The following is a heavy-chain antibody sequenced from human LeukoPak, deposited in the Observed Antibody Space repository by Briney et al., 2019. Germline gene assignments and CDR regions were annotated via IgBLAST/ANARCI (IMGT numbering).Heavy chain of an antibody. CDR3: ARLGCSSTSCYYYFDY. Sequence: GESLKISCKGSGYSFTSYWIGWVRQMPGKGLEWMGIIYPGDSDTRYSPSFQGQVTISADKSISTAYLQWSSLKASDTAMYYCARLGCSSTSCYYYFDYWGQGTLVTVSS. V-gene: IGHV5-51*01. CDR1: GYSFTSYW. CDR2: IYPGDSDT. J-gene: IGHJ4*02. D-gene: IGHD2-2*01.